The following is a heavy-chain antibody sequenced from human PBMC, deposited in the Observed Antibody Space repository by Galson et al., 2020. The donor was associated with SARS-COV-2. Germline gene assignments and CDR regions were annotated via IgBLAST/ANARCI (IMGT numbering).Heavy chain of an antibody. CDR1: GFTFSSSW. D-gene: IGHD3-22*01. CDR3: LWSRQGGYGLFDH. Sequence: GESLKISCAASGFTFSSSWMHWVRQAPGKGLVWVSRINSDGSNTNYADSVKGRFTISRDNAKNTLYLQMDSLRAEDTAVYYCLWSRQGGYGLFDHWGQGTLVTVSS. V-gene: IGHV3-74*01. CDR2: INSDGSNT. J-gene: IGHJ4*02.